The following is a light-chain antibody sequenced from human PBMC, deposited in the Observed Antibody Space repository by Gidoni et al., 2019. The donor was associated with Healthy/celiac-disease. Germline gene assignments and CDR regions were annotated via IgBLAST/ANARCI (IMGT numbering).Light chain of an antibody. CDR1: QSLSSY. V-gene: IGKV1-39*01. Sequence: DIQMTQSPSSLSASVGDTVTITCRASQSLSSYLNWYQQKPGKATKLLIYAASSLQSGVPSRFSGSGSGTDFTLTISSLQPEDFATYYCQQSYSTLALTFGGGTKVEIK. CDR3: QQSYSTLALT. CDR2: AAS. J-gene: IGKJ4*01.